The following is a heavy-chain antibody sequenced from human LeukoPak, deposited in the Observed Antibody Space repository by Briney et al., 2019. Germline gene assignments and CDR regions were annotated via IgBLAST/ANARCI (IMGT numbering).Heavy chain of an antibody. CDR3: ARLLRPGGEVGY. CDR2: INPNSGGT. CDR1: GYTFTGYY. V-gene: IGHV1-2*02. D-gene: IGHD3-16*01. Sequence: ASVKVSCKAFGYTFTGYYMHWVRQAPGQGLEWMGWINPNSGGTNYAQKFQGRVTMTRDTSISTAYMELSRLGSDDTAVYYCARLLRPGGEVGYWGQGTLVTVSS. J-gene: IGHJ4*02.